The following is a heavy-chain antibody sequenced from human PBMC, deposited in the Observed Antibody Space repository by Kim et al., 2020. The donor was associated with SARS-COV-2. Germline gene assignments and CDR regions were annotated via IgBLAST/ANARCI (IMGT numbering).Heavy chain of an antibody. J-gene: IGHJ3*02. V-gene: IGHV4-39*01. D-gene: IGHD5-18*01. CDR3: ARLGYSYGYNRGAFDI. Sequence: SETLSLTCTVSGGSISSSSYYWGWIRQPPGKGLEWIGSIYYSGSTYYNPSLKSRVTISVDTSKNQFSLKLSSVTAADTAVYYCARLGYSYGYNRGAFDIWGQGTMVTVSS. CDR1: GGSISSSSYY. CDR2: IYYSGST.